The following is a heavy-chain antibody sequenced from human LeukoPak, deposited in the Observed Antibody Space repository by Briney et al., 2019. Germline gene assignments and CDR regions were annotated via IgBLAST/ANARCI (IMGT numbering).Heavy chain of an antibody. CDR3: VRDWGGDFDF. CDR1: GFTFSRYW. D-gene: IGHD7-27*01. Sequence: SGGSLRLSCAASGFTFSRYWMTWVRQAPGKGLEGVANMKQDGNEKYYVDSVKGRFTISRDNAKNSLYLQMNSLRAEDTAVYYCVRDWGGDFDFWGQGTLVTVSA. J-gene: IGHJ4*02. V-gene: IGHV3-7*01. CDR2: MKQDGNEK.